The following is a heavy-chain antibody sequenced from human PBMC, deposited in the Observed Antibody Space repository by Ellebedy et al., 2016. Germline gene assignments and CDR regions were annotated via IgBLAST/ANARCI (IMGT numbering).Heavy chain of an antibody. Sequence: GGSLRLSCAASGFTISNYPMHWVRQAPGKGLEWLAVVSFDGTTEHYADSVKGRFAISKDNSKNVVFLQMSSLTPEDTALYHCARLTYPDDSWGQGAQVTVSS. CDR1: GFTISNYP. CDR2: VSFDGTTE. V-gene: IGHV3-30*09. D-gene: IGHD1-14*01. CDR3: ARLTYPDDS. J-gene: IGHJ4*02.